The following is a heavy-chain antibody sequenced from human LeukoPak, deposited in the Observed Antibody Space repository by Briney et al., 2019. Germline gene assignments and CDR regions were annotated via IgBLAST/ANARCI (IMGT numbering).Heavy chain of an antibody. V-gene: IGHV4-34*01. Sequence: SETLSLTCAVYGGSFSGYYWSWIRQPPGKGLEWIGEINHSGSTNYNPSLKSRVTISVDTSKNQFSLKLSSVTAADTAVYYCARHGGVGYYYYYMDVWGKGTTVTVSS. CDR2: INHSGST. CDR3: ARHGGVGYYYYYMDV. CDR1: GGSFSGYY. D-gene: IGHD2-8*02. J-gene: IGHJ6*03.